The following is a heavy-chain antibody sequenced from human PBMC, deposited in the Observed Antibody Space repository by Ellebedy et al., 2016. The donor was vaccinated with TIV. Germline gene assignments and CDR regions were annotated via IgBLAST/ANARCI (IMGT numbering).Heavy chain of an antibody. CDR2: INSRSGST. Sequence: AASVKVSCKASGYTFSNYFVHWLRQAPGQGREWMGIINSRSGSTTYAQKLQGRVTMTRDTYTSTVYMELSSLRSEDTAVYYCARAGGTGIDAFDIWGQGTMVTVSS. D-gene: IGHD1-7*01. CDR1: GYTFSNYF. V-gene: IGHV1-46*04. J-gene: IGHJ3*02. CDR3: ARAGGTGIDAFDI.